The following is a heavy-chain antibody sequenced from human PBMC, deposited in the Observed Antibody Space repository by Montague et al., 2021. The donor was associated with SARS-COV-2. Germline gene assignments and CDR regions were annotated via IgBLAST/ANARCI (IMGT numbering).Heavy chain of an antibody. CDR2: IYPGDSDT. CDR1: GYSFTNYW. Sequence: QSVAEVKTPGESLKISCEGSGYSFTNYWIGWVRQMPGKGLEWMGIIYPGDSDTRYSPSFQGRVSISADKSFSTAYLQWSSLKASDSAIYFCASLKFGPPPTVVDYWGQGTMVTVSS. CDR3: ASLKFGPPPTVVDY. D-gene: IGHD3-10*01. V-gene: IGHV5-51*03. J-gene: IGHJ4*02.